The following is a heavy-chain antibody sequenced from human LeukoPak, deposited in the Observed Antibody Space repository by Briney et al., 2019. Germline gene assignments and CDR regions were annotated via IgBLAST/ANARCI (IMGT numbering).Heavy chain of an antibody. CDR2: INHSGST. CDR3: VRGYCSGGSCYLRVWYFDL. J-gene: IGHJ2*01. Sequence: SETLSLTCAVYGGSFSGYYWSWIRQPPGKGLEWIGEINHSGSTNYNPSLKSRVTISVDTSKNQFSLKLSSVTAADTAVYYCVRGYCSGGSCYLRVWYFDLWGRGTLVTVSS. CDR1: GGSFSGYY. V-gene: IGHV4-34*01. D-gene: IGHD2-15*01.